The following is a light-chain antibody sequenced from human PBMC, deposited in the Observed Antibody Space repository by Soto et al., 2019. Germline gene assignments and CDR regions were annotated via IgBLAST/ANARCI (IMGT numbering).Light chain of an antibody. V-gene: IGLV2-23*02. J-gene: IGLJ7*01. Sequence: QSVLTQPASVSGSPGQSITISCTGTSSDVGSYKFVSWYQQHPGKAPKLMISEVSKRPSGISDRFSGSKSGSTASLTISGLQAEEDADYYCCSYAGTSTNTVFGGGTQLTVL. CDR1: SSDVGSYKF. CDR3: CSYAGTSTNTV. CDR2: EVS.